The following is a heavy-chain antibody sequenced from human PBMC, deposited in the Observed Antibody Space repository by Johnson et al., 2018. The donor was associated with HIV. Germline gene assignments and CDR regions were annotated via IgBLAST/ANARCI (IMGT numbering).Heavy chain of an antibody. CDR2: ISYDGSNK. D-gene: IGHD1-1*01. CDR3: ARAEPWDRRHYAFDI. Sequence: HVQLVESGGGVVQPGRSLRLSCAASGFTFSSYAMHWVRQAPGKGLEWVAVISYDGSNKYYADSVKGRFTISRDNSKNTVYLQMNSLRAEDTAVYYCARAEPWDRRHYAFDIWGQGTVVTVSS. CDR1: GFTFSSYA. J-gene: IGHJ3*02. V-gene: IGHV3-30*14.